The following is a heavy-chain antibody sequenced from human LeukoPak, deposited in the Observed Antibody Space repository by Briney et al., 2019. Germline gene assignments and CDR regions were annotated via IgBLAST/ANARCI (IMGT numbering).Heavy chain of an antibody. CDR3: ARGGYGPQDAFDI. J-gene: IGHJ3*02. CDR2: IYHIGNT. CDR1: RYSISSGYY. V-gene: IGHV4-38-2*02. D-gene: IGHD5-18*01. Sequence: SETLSLACSVSRYSISSGYYWGWIRQPPGKGLEWIGIIYHIGNTYYNPSLKSRVTISVDTSKNQFSLRLSSVTAADTAVYYCARGGYGPQDAFDIWGQGTMVTVSS.